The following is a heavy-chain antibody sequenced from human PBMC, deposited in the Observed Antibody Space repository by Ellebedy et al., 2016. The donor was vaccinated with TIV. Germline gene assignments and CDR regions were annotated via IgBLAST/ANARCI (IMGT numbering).Heavy chain of an antibody. V-gene: IGHV1-2*02. CDR3: ARERATDNDDAFDI. CDR1: GYTFTDYY. J-gene: IGHJ3*02. Sequence: ASVKVSCKASGYTFTDYYIHWVRQAPGQGLEWMGWVNPNSGGSGYARQFQGRVTLAWDTSVTTAYMEMRSLTSDDTAAYYCARERATDNDDAFDIWGQGTVVTVSS. CDR2: VNPNSGGS. D-gene: IGHD2-21*02.